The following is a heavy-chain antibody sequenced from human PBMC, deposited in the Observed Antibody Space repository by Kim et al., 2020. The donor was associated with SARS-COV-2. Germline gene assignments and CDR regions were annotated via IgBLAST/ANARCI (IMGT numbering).Heavy chain of an antibody. J-gene: IGHJ4*02. Sequence: SYAQKFQGRVTMTRDTSTSTVYMELSSLRSEDTAVYYCARDRDVSASGDYWGQGTLVTVSS. CDR3: ARDRDVSASGDY. V-gene: IGHV1-46*01. D-gene: IGHD3-10*01.